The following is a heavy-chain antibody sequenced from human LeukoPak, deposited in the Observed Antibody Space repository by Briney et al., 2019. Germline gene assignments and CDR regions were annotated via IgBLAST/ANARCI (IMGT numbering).Heavy chain of an antibody. CDR2: INYSGST. V-gene: IGHV4-39*01. CDR3: ARHLVYGSGTQPYFDY. D-gene: IGHD3-10*01. CDR1: GGSIIGSTSY. Sequence: KPSETLSLTCTVSGGSIIGSTSYWGWIRQPPGKGLDWIGIINYSGSTYYNPSLRSRVTISVDTSKNQFSLKLNSVTASDTAVYYCARHLVYGSGTQPYFDYWGQGTLVTVSS. J-gene: IGHJ4*02.